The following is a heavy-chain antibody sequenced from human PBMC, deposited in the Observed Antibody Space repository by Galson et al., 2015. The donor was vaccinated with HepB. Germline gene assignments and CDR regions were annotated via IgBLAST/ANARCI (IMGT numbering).Heavy chain of an antibody. V-gene: IGHV3-72*01. CDR3: ARKYFGMDV. Sequence: SLRLSCAASGFTFSDHHMDWVRQAPGKGLEWVGRIRSKANSYTTEYAASVKGRFTISGDESKNSLYLQMNSLKIEDTAVYYCARKYFGMDVWGQGTTVTVSS. CDR2: IRSKANSYTT. CDR1: GFTFSDHH. J-gene: IGHJ6*02.